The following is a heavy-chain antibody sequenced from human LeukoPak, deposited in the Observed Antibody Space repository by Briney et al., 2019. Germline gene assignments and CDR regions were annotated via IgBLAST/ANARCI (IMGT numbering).Heavy chain of an antibody. CDR3: ARGRKVDYGGDY. V-gene: IGHV1-8*01. CDR1: GYTFTIYD. J-gene: IGHJ4*02. Sequence: ASVKVSCKASGYTFTIYDINWVRQATGQGREWMGWMNPNSGNTGYAQKFQGRVTMTRNTSISTAYMELSSLRSEDTAVYYCARGRKVDYGGDYWGQGTLVTVSS. D-gene: IGHD4-23*01. CDR2: MNPNSGNT.